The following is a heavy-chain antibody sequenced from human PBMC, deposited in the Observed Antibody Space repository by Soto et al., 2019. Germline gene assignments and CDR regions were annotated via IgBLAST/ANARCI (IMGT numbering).Heavy chain of an antibody. V-gene: IGHV1-69*04. CDR2: VIPILNVA. D-gene: IGHD2-2*01. J-gene: IGHJ4*02. CDR1: GGSFGIYP. Sequence: QVQLVQSGAEVKKPGSSVKVSCQTSGGSFGIYPISWVRQAPGQGLEWVGRVIPILNVANYTQKLHGRLTLTGNKSTTTANTERISLAAEDTAVYYCAIESTSGLDYWGQGTLVTVSS. CDR3: AIESTSGLDY.